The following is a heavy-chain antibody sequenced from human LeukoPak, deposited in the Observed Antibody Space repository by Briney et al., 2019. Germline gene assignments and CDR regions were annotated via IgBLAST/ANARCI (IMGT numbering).Heavy chain of an antibody. CDR1: GGSFSGYY. CDR3: ARGLLESGNHSTSSDY. J-gene: IGHJ4*02. CDR2: INHSGST. Sequence: PSETLSLTCAVYGGSFSGYYWSWIRQPPGKGLEWIGEINHSGSTNYNPSLKSRVTISVDTSKNQFSLKLSSVTAADTAVYYCARGLLESGNHSTSSDYWGQGTLVTVSS. D-gene: IGHD2-2*01. V-gene: IGHV4-34*01.